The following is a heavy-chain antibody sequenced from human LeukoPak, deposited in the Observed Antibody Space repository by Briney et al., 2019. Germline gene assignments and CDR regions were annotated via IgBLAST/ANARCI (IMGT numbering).Heavy chain of an antibody. CDR1: GYTFTDYY. Sequence: ASVKVSCKASGYTFTDYYMHWVRQAPGQGLEWVGWINPNSGGTNYAQKFQGRVIMTRDTSIGTAYMELSRLRSDDTAIYYCARDRTERDFDYWGQGTLVTVSS. CDR2: INPNSGGT. V-gene: IGHV1-2*02. CDR3: ARDRTERDFDY. J-gene: IGHJ4*02.